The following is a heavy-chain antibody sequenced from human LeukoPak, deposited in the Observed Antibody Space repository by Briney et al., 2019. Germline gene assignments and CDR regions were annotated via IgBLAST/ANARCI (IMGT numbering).Heavy chain of an antibody. D-gene: IGHD6-13*01. V-gene: IGHV3-7*01. CDR2: IKEDGSEK. CDR1: GFTFSRNW. Sequence: GGSLRLSCVASGFTFSRNWMTWVRQAPGKGLEWVANIKEDGSEKYYVDSVEGRFTVSRDNAKNSLYLQMNSLRAEDTAVYYCARDVPLSGTVNDYWVQGTLVTVSS. J-gene: IGHJ4*02. CDR3: ARDVPLSGTVNDY.